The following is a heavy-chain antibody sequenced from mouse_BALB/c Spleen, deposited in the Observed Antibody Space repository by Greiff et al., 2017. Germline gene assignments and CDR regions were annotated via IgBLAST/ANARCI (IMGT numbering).Heavy chain of an antibody. J-gene: IGHJ4*01. CDR2: INPYNGGT. V-gene: IGHV1-18*01. CDR3: AREWAITTVVANYAMDY. Sequence: VQLQQSGPELVKPGASMKISCKASGYSFTGYTMNWVKQSHGKNLEWIGLINPYNGGTSYNQKFKGKATLTVDKSSSTAYMELLSLTSEDSAVYYCAREWAITTVVANYAMDYWGQGTSVTVSS. D-gene: IGHD1-1*01. CDR1: GYSFTGYT.